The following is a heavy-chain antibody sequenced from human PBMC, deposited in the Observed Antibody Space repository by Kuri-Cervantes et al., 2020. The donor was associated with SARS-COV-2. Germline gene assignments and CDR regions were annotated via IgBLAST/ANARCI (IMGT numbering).Heavy chain of an antibody. D-gene: IGHD3-3*01. J-gene: IGHJ6*03. V-gene: IGHV3-30-3*01. CDR2: ISYDGSNK. CDR1: GFTISSYA. Sequence: GGSLRLSCAASGFTISSYAMHWVRQAPGKGLEWVAVISYDGSNKYYADSVKGRFTISRDNSKNPLYLQMNSLRAEDTAVYYCARYSAHYDFWSGYSNTGGYYYYYYMDVWGKGTTVTVSS. CDR3: ARYSAHYDFWSGYSNTGGYYYYYYMDV.